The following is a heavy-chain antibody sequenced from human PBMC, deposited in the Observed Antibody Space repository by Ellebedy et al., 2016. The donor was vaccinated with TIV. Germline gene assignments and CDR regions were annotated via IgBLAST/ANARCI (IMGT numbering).Heavy chain of an antibody. D-gene: IGHD1-26*01. Sequence: GESLKISXSASGFTFGYYWMSWVRQAPGKGLEWVANIKPDGSERYYVDSVKGRFTISRDNAKNSLYLQMNSLRAEDTALYYCARDKQVGATYFDYWGQGSLVTVSS. V-gene: IGHV3-7*03. CDR3: ARDKQVGATYFDY. J-gene: IGHJ4*02. CDR1: GFTFGYYW. CDR2: IKPDGSER.